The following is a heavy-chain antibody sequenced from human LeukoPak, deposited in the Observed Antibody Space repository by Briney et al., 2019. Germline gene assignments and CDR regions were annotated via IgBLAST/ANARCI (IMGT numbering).Heavy chain of an antibody. Sequence: AGSLRLSCAASGFIFSSYGMRGVRQAAGKGVEWVAVIWYDGSKKYYADSVKCRFNISRDNSKNTLYLQMNSLRAEDTAVYYCAKEWYSGYASGDYYYYYMDVWGKGTTVTVSS. J-gene: IGHJ6*03. D-gene: IGHD5-12*01. CDR3: AKEWYSGYASGDYYYYYMDV. CDR2: IWYDGSKK. CDR1: GFIFSSYG. V-gene: IGHV3-33*06.